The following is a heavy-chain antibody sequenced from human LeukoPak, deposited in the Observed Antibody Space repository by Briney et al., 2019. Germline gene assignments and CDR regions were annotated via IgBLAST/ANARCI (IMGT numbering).Heavy chain of an antibody. J-gene: IGHJ5*02. CDR1: GGSISSYY. CDR2: MYYSGST. D-gene: IGHD2-2*01. CDR3: ARDLGYCSSTSCYAWFDP. Sequence: PSETLSLTCTASGGSISSYYWSWIRQPPGKGLEWIGYMYYSGSTNYNPSLKSRVTISVDTSKNQFSLKLSSVTAADTAAYYCARDLGYCSSTSCYAWFDPWGQGTLVTVSS. V-gene: IGHV4-59*01.